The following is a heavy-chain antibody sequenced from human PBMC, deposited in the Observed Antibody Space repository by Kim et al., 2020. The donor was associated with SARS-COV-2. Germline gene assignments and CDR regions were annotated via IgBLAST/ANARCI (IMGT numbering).Heavy chain of an antibody. CDR2: ISYDGSNK. CDR1: GFTFSSYA. Sequence: GGSLRLSCAASGFTFSSYAMHWVRQAPGKGLEWVAVISYDGSNKYYADSVKGRFTISRDNSKNTLYLQMNSLRAEDTAVYYCARDALPWSPITMVRGVISAYFDYWGQGTLVTVSS. V-gene: IGHV3-30-3*01. CDR3: ARDALPWSPITMVRGVISAYFDY. J-gene: IGHJ4*02. D-gene: IGHD3-10*01.